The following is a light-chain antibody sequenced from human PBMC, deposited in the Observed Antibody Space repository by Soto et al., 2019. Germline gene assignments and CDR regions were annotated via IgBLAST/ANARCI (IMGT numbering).Light chain of an antibody. Sequence: DIQMTQSPSTLSASVGDRVTITCRASQTIFSWLAWYQQKPGTPPKLLIYKASTLQSGVPSRFSGSGSGTEFTLTISSLQPEDFATYSCQQSYNSPQTFGQGTKVDIK. J-gene: IGKJ1*01. CDR2: KAS. V-gene: IGKV1-5*03. CDR3: QQSYNSPQT. CDR1: QTIFSW.